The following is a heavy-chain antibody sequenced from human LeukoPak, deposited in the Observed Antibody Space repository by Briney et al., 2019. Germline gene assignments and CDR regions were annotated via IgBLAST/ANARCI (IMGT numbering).Heavy chain of an antibody. D-gene: IGHD5-18*01. CDR2: IYYSGTT. Sequence: WIGYIYYSGTTNYNPSLKSRVTISVDTSKNQFSLKVSSVTAADTAVYYCARRGYNYEIDYWGQGTLVTVSS. V-gene: IGHV4-61*07. CDR3: ARRGYNYEIDY. J-gene: IGHJ4*02.